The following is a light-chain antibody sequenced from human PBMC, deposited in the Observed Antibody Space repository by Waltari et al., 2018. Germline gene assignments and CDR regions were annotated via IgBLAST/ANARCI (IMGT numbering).Light chain of an antibody. J-gene: IGLJ1*01. CDR1: SSDIVSYNY. CDR3: SSYTSSSTLYV. V-gene: IGLV2-14*01. Sequence: HSALTQPASAAGSPGQTNAISCTGTSSDIVSYNYTPWYQQHPGQAPKLLIYDVNQRPSGVSHRFSGSKSGNTAYLTISGLRAEDEADFYCSSYTSSSTLYVFGSGTKVTVL. CDR2: DVN.